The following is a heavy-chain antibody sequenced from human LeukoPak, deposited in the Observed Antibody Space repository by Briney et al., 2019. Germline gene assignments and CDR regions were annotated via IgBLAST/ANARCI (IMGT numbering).Heavy chain of an antibody. V-gene: IGHV3-23*01. CDR3: TKPLQDVIRPACHC. D-gene: IGHD2/OR15-2a*01. CDR1: GFTIGSFA. Sequence: PGGSLRLSCAASGFTIGSFAMSWVRQAPGKGLEWVSTISSGDYTYYADSVKGRFTISRDNSVNTLYLQMNGLSGEDTAVYFCTKPLQDVIRPACHCWGQGTLVTVSS. CDR2: ISSGDYT. J-gene: IGHJ4*02.